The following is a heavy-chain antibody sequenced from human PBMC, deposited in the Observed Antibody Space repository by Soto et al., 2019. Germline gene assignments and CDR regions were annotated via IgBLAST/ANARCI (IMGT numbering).Heavy chain of an antibody. V-gene: IGHV5-51*01. CDR1: GYSLTSYW. D-gene: IGHD2-2*02. CDR2: IYLGDSNT. Sequence: GESLKISCKGSGYSLTSYWIGWMRQTPGKGLEWMGMIYLGDSNTRYSPSFEGQVTISADKSTTTAYLQWSSLKASDSAMYYCARQSYCSSTSCYTVDSWGQGXLVTVSS. J-gene: IGHJ4*02. CDR3: ARQSYCSSTSCYTVDS.